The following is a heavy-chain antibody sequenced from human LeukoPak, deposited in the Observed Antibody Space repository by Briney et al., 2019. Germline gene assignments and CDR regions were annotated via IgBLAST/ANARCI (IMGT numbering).Heavy chain of an antibody. CDR3: AKGGAGYCSSTSCLYYFDY. Sequence: GGSLRLSCAASGFTFSTYAMNWVRQAPGKGLEWVSTISGSGDSTYYADSVKGRFTISRDNFKNTLLLQMNSLRAEDTAAYYCAKGGAGYCSSTSCLYYFDYWGQGTLVTVST. V-gene: IGHV3-23*01. D-gene: IGHD2-2*01. CDR1: GFTFSTYA. CDR2: ISGSGDST. J-gene: IGHJ4*02.